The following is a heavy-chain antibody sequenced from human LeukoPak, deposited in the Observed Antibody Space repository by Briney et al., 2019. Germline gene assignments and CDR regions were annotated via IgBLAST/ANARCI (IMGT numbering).Heavy chain of an antibody. CDR3: ARVLSGPGDY. J-gene: IGHJ4*02. CDR2: ISGDGRNI. CDR1: GFTFSSYW. D-gene: IGHD5-12*01. Sequence: GGSLRLSCVASGFTFSSYWMHWVRQDPRKGLVWVSRISGDGRNINYADSVRGRFTISRDNSKNTLYLQMNSLRAEDTAVYYCARVLSGPGDYWGQGTLVTASS. V-gene: IGHV3-74*01.